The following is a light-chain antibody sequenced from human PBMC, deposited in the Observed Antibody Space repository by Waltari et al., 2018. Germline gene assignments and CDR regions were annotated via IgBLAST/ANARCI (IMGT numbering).Light chain of an antibody. J-gene: IGLJ1*01. CDR2: SNI. CDR1: SSNIGGGYR. Sequence: QSVLTQPPSVSGAPGQRVTISCPGSSSNIGGGYRVPWYQQLPGTAPILLIYSNIKRPSGVPDRFSGSKSGTSAFLAISGLQAEDEADYYCQSYDSSLRDVFGTGTKVTVL. CDR3: QSYDSSLRDV. V-gene: IGLV1-40*01.